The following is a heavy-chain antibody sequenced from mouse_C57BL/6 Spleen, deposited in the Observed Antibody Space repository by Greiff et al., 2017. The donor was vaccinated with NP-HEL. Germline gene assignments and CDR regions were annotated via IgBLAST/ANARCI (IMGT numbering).Heavy chain of an antibody. D-gene: IGHD1-3*01. CDR1: GYTFTDYY. CDR3: ARGLYDYYAMDY. J-gene: IGHJ4*01. V-gene: IGHV1-26*01. Sequence: VQLQQSGPELVKPGASVKISCKASGYTFTDYYMNWVKQSHGKSLEWIGDINPNNGGTSYNQKFKGKATLTVDKSSSTAYMELRSLTSEDSAVYYCARGLYDYYAMDYWGQGTSVTVSS. CDR2: INPNNGGT.